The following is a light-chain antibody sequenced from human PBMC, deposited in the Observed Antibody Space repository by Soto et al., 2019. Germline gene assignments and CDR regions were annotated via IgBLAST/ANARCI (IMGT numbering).Light chain of an antibody. Sequence: DIQMTQSPSSLSASVGDRVTITCRASQSISTYLNWYQQKPRKAPKLLIYGASSLQSGVPSRFSGSGSGTDFTLTVSSLQPEDFATYYCQQSYGTPTFGGGTKVEIK. CDR2: GAS. V-gene: IGKV1-39*01. CDR3: QQSYGTPT. J-gene: IGKJ4*01. CDR1: QSISTY.